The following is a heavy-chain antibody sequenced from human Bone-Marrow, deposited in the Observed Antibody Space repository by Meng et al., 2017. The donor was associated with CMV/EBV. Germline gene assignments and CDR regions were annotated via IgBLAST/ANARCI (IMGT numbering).Heavy chain of an antibody. V-gene: IGHV1-8*03. Sequence: ASVKVSCKASGYTFTSYEINWVRQTTGQGLEWMGWMNPNSGNTGYAQKFQGRVTITRNTSISTAYMELSSLRSEDTAVYYCARMTKTYYDFWSGYSGWYYYGMDVWGQGTTVTVSS. CDR2: MNPNSGNT. J-gene: IGHJ6*02. CDR1: GYTFTSYE. D-gene: IGHD3-3*01. CDR3: ARMTKTYYDFWSGYSGWYYYGMDV.